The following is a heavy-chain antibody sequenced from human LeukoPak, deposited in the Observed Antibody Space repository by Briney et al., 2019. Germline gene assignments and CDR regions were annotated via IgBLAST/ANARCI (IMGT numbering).Heavy chain of an antibody. CDR3: AKDSYYDILTGSKAFDI. Sequence: QTGGSLRLSCATSGFSFDDYTMHWVRQAPGKGLEWVSGITWNSGSIAYADSVKGRFTVSRDNAKNSLYLQMDSLRAEDTALYYCAKDSYYDILTGSKAFDIWGQGTMVTVSS. V-gene: IGHV3-9*01. D-gene: IGHD3-9*01. CDR2: ITWNSGSI. CDR1: GFSFDDYT. J-gene: IGHJ3*02.